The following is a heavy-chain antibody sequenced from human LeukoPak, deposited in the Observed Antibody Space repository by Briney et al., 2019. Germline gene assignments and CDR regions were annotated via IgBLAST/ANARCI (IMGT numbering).Heavy chain of an antibody. CDR3: ARDRIAAAGFGY. J-gene: IGHJ4*02. V-gene: IGHV1-2*02. CDR2: INPNSGGT. Sequence: ASVKVSCKASGYTFTGYYMHWVRQAPGQGLEWMGWINPNSGGTNYAQKFQGRVTMTRDTSISTAYMELSRLRSGDTAVYYCARDRIAAAGFGYWGQGTLVTVSS. CDR1: GYTFTGYY. D-gene: IGHD6-13*01.